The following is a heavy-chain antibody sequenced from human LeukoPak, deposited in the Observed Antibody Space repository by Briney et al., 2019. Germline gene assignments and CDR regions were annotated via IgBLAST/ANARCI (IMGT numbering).Heavy chain of an antibody. J-gene: IGHJ5*02. Sequence: SETLSLTCTVSGDSISSYYWSWIRQPPGKGLEWIGYIYYSGSTKYNPSLNSRVTISVDTSKNQFSLKLSSVTAADTAVYYCARPAYGGKRGANWFDPWGQGTLVTVSS. D-gene: IGHD4-23*01. CDR3: ARPAYGGKRGANWFDP. V-gene: IGHV4-59*12. CDR1: GDSISSYY. CDR2: IYYSGST.